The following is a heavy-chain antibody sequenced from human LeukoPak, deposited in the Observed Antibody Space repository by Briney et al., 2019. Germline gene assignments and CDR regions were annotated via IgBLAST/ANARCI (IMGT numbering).Heavy chain of an antibody. D-gene: IGHD3-10*01. V-gene: IGHV3-20*04. J-gene: IGHJ4*02. CDR3: ASDLKRLAAVQHPELDY. CDR1: GFIFDDYG. CDR2: INWNGGST. Sequence: GGSLRLSCAASGFIFDDYGMSWVRQAPGKGLEWVSGINWNGGSTGYGDSVEGRFTISRDNAKNSLYLQMNGLRAEDTALYYCASDLKRLAAVQHPELDYRGQGTLVTVSS.